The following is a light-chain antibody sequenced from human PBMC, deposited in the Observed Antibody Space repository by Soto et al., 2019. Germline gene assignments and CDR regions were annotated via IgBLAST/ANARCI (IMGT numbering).Light chain of an antibody. J-gene: IGLJ1*01. CDR2: DVT. CDR1: NSDVGTFYF. CDR3: CSYAGSYTYV. V-gene: IGLV2-11*01. Sequence: QSALTQPRSVSGSPGQSVTISCTGTNSDVGTFYFVSWYQQYPDKGPKLIIYDVTERPSGVPDRFSGSKSGNTASLTISGLQAEDEDDYYCCSYAGSYTYVFGSGTKVT.